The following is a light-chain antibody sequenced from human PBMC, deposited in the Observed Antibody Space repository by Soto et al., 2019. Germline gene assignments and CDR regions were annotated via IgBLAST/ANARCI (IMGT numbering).Light chain of an antibody. V-gene: IGKV3-15*01. Sequence: ETVLTQSPATLSVSPGARATLSCRASRSVSRDLAWYQQKPGQVPRLLIYGASTGATGTPARFSGSGGATDFTLTISSLQSEDFALYYCQQYYHWPWTFGQGTKV. CDR1: RSVSRD. J-gene: IGKJ1*01. CDR3: QQYYHWPWT. CDR2: GAS.